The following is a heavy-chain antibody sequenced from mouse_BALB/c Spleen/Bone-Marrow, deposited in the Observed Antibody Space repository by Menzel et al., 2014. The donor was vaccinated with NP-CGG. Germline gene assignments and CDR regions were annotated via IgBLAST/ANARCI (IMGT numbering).Heavy chain of an antibody. J-gene: IGHJ3*01. V-gene: IGHV14-3*02. CDR3: AVYYYGSSPFAY. Sequence: VQLQQPGAELVKPGASVKLSCTASGFNIKDTYMHWVKQRPEQGLEWIGRIDPANGNTKYDPKFQGKATITADTSSNTAYLQLNSLTSEDTAVYYCAVYYYGSSPFAYWGQGTLVTVSA. D-gene: IGHD1-1*01. CDR2: IDPANGNT. CDR1: GFNIKDTY.